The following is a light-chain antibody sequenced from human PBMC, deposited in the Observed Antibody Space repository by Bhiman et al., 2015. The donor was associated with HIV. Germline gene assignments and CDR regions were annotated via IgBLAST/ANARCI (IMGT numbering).Light chain of an antibody. CDR3: SSYTISNTYV. CDR1: SSDVGSYDL. V-gene: IGLV2-14*02. J-gene: IGLJ1*01. Sequence: QSALTQPASVSGSPGQSITISCTGTSSDVGSYDLVSWYQQHPGKAPKLMIYEVSKRPSGVSDRFSGSKSGNTASLTISGLQAEDEADYYCSSYTISNTYVFGTGTKVTVL. CDR2: EVS.